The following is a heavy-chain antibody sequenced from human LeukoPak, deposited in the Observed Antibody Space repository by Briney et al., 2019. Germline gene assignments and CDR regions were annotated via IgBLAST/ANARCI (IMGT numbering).Heavy chain of an antibody. CDR1: GGSVSGSNW. D-gene: IGHD5-24*01. V-gene: IGHV4-4*02. CDR2: IHYSGST. Sequence: SGTLSLTCAVSGGSVSGSNWWSWVRQSPGKGLEWIGSIHYSGSTYYSPSLKSRVTISVDTSRNQFSLKLTSVTAADTAVYYCARDGPIKWGQGTLVTVSS. CDR3: ARDGPIK. J-gene: IGHJ4*02.